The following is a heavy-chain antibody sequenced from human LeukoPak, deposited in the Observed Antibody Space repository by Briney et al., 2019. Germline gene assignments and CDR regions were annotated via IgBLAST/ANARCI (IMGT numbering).Heavy chain of an antibody. CDR3: ARDDVINCSGGSCKPRTPRY. V-gene: IGHV1-18*01. J-gene: IGHJ4*02. D-gene: IGHD2-15*01. CDR2: ISAYNGNT. CDR1: GYTFTSYG. Sequence: ASVKVSCEASGYTFTSYGISWVRQAPGQGLGWMGWISAYNGNTNYAQKLQGRVTMTTDTSTSTAYMELRSLRSDDTAVYYCARDDVINCSGGSCKPRTPRYWGQGTLVTVSS.